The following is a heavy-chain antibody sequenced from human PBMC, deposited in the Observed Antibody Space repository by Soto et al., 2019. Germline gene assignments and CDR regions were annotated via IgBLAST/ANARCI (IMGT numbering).Heavy chain of an antibody. D-gene: IGHD6-13*01. J-gene: IGHJ5*02. CDR2: ISSNSAYI. Sequence: EVQLVESGGGLVKPGGSLSLSCAASGFTFRSFTMNWVRQAPGKGLEWVSTISSNSAYIYYTDALRGRFTISRDNAKNSQLLQMNSMRAEDTAVYYCTRDASRDSSARGWFDPWGPGTLVTVSS. V-gene: IGHV3-21*02. CDR3: TRDASRDSSARGWFDP. CDR1: GFTFRSFT.